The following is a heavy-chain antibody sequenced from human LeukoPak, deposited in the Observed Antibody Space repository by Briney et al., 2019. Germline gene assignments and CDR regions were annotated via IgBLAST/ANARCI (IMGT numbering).Heavy chain of an antibody. Sequence: GGSLRLSCAASGFTFSSYSMNWVRQAPGKGLEWVSSINSSSSYIYYADSVKGRFTISRDNAKNSLYLQMNSLRAEDTAVYYCARGDWLLSDAFDIWGQGTMVTVSS. CDR3: ARGDWLLSDAFDI. CDR1: GFTFSSYS. J-gene: IGHJ3*02. CDR2: INSSSSYI. V-gene: IGHV3-21*01. D-gene: IGHD3/OR15-3a*01.